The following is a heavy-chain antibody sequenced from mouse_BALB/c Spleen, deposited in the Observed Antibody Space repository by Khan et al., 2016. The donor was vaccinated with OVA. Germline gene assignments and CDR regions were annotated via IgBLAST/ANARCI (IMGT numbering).Heavy chain of an antibody. CDR2: ISYSGST. CDR3: ARQNNYGYALDY. D-gene: IGHD2-12*01. J-gene: IGHJ4*01. Sequence: EVKLEESGPGLVKPSQSLSLTCTVTGYSITSNYAWSWIRQFPGNKLEWMGYISYSGSTNYNPSLKSRLSVTRDTSENQFFLQLNSVTTEDTATYYSARQNNYGYALDYWGQGTSVTVST. V-gene: IGHV3-2*02. CDR1: GYSITSNYA.